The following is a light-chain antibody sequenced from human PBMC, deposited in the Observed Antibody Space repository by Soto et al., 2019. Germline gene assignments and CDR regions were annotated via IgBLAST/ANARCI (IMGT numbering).Light chain of an antibody. CDR1: QSVRNN. CDR2: GAS. J-gene: IGKJ1*01. Sequence: EIVMTQSPAILSVSPGEGATLSCRASQSVRNNLAWYQQKPGQAPRLLMYGASTRATGIPARFSGSGSGTEFTLTISSLQSEDFAVYYCQQYSNWPETFGQGTKVDIK. CDR3: QQYSNWPET. V-gene: IGKV3-15*01.